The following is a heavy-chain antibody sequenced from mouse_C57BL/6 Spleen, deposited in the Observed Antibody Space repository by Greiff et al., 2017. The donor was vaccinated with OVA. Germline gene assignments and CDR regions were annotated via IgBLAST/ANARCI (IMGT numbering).Heavy chain of an antibody. D-gene: IGHD1-1*01. CDR2: INPSNGGT. J-gene: IGHJ4*01. CDR3: ERGNYYGSSHAMDY. V-gene: IGHV1-53*01. CDR1: GYTFTSYW. Sequence: QVQLQQPGTELVKPGASVKLSCKASGYTFTSYWMHWVKQRPGQGLEWIGNINPSNGGTNYNEQFKSKATLTVDKSSSTAYMQLSSLTSEDSAVYDGERGNYYGSSHAMDYWGQGTSVTVSS.